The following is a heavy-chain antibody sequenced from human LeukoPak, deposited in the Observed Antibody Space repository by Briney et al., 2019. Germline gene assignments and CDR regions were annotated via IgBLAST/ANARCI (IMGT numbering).Heavy chain of an antibody. J-gene: IGHJ4*02. CDR3: ARNPRRTRLARFGFDY. D-gene: IGHD3-16*01. V-gene: IGHV3-7*01. Sequence: GGSLRLSCVRSVFTFSGYWMSWGRQAPGKGLEWVSNIKWDVSEKYSVDSVKGRFTISRDNAKNLLYLQMNSMRAEDTAVYYCARNPRRTRLARFGFDYWGQGTLVTVSS. CDR2: IKWDVSEK. CDR1: VFTFSGYW.